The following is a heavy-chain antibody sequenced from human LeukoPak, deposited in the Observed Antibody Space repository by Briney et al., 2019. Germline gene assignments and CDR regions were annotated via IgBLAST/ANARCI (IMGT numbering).Heavy chain of an antibody. CDR3: ARQTSSSWYGDNWFDP. CDR2: ISSSGSTI. J-gene: IGHJ5*02. CDR1: GFTFSDYY. V-gene: IGHV3-11*04. Sequence: TAGGSLRLSCAASGFTFSDYYMSWIRQAPGKGLEWVSYISSSGSTIYYADSVKGRFTISRDNAKNSLYLQMNSLRAEDTAVYYCARQTSSSWYGDNWFDPWGQGTLVTVSS. D-gene: IGHD6-13*01.